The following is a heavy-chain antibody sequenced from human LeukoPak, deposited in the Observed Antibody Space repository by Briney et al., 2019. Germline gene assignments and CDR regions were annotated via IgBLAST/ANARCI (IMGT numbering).Heavy chain of an antibody. CDR2: ISAYNGNT. V-gene: IGHV1-18*01. J-gene: IGHJ2*01. CDR1: GYTFTSYG. CDR3: ARVWLYYDSSGRDWYFDL. D-gene: IGHD3-22*01. Sequence: ASVKVSCKASGYTFTSYGISWVRQAPGQGLEWMGWISAYNGNTNYAQKLQGGVTMTTDTSTSTAYMELRSLRSDDTAVYYCARVWLYYDSSGRDWYFDLWGRGTLVTVSS.